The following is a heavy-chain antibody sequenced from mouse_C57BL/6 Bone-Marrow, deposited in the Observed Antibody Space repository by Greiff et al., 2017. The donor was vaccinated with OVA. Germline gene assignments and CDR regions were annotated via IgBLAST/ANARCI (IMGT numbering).Heavy chain of an antibody. CDR1: GFTFSDYY. CDR2: ISNGGGST. Sequence: EVHLVESGGDLVKPGGSLKLSCAASGFTFSDYYMYWVRQTPEKRLEWVAYISNGGGSTYYPDTVKGRFTISRDNAKNTLYLQMSRLKSEDTAMYYCARGGYGNYPFAYWGQGTLVTVSA. CDR3: ARGGYGNYPFAY. D-gene: IGHD2-10*02. V-gene: IGHV5-12*01. J-gene: IGHJ3*01.